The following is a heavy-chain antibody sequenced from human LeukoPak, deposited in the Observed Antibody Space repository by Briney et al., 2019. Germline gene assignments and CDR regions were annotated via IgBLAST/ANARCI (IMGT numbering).Heavy chain of an antibody. CDR1: GGSFNGYY. J-gene: IGHJ5*02. CDR3: ARGPGSGSYFAWFDP. Sequence: PSETQSLTCAVYGGSFNGYYWSWIRQPPGKGLEWIGEINHSGSTNYNPSLKSRVTMSVDTSKNQVSLKLSSVTAADTAVYYCARGPGSGSYFAWFDPWGQGTQVTVSS. D-gene: IGHD3-10*01. V-gene: IGHV4-34*01. CDR2: INHSGST.